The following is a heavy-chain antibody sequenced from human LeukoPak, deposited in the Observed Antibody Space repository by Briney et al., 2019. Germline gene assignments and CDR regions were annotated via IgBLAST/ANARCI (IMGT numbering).Heavy chain of an antibody. J-gene: IGHJ5*02. V-gene: IGHV1-8*01. CDR3: ARSIPLWKDLRRDWFDP. D-gene: IGHD3-10*01. CDR2: MNPNSGNT. CDR1: GYTFTNYD. Sequence: GASVKVSCKASGYTFTNYDINWVRQAPGQGLEWMGWMNPNSGNTGYAQEFQGRVTISRNTSISTTYMKLRSLRSEDTAVYYCARSIPLWKDLRRDWFDPWGQGTQVTVSS.